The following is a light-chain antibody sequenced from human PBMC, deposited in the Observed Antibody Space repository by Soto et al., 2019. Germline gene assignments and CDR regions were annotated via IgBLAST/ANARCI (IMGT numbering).Light chain of an antibody. V-gene: IGKV3-20*01. Sequence: ESVLTLSPGTLSLSPGERATLSCRASQSVSSYYLAWYQQKPGQAPRLLIYAASSRATGIPDRFSGGGSGTDFTLIISRLEPEDFAVYYCQQCGSSPWTFGQGTKVDIK. CDR1: QSVSSYY. J-gene: IGKJ1*01. CDR3: QQCGSSPWT. CDR2: AAS.